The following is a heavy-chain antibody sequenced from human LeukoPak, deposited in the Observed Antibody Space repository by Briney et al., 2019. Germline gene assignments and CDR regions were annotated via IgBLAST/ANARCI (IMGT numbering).Heavy chain of an antibody. Sequence: SETLSLTCAVSSYSISSGSYWGWIRQPPGKGLEWVASIYHGGTTYYKPSLKSRVTILVDTSENQFSLRLTSVTAADTAVYYCAREGRDISMLRGRNAFDIWGQGTMVTVSS. CDR3: AREGRDISMLRGRNAFDI. CDR2: IYHGGTT. V-gene: IGHV4-38-2*02. CDR1: SYSISSGSY. D-gene: IGHD3-10*01. J-gene: IGHJ3*02.